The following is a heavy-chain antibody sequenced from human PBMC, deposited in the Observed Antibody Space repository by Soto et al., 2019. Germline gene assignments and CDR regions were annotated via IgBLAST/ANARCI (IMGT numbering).Heavy chain of an antibody. D-gene: IGHD3-10*01. CDR2: INHSGST. V-gene: IGHV4-34*01. J-gene: IGHJ5*02. CDR3: ARLGRYYYGSGSYWWFDP. Sequence: SLTCAVYGGSFSGYYWSWIRQPPGKGLEWIGEINHSGSTNYNPSLKSRVTISVDTSKNQFSLKLSSVTAADTAVYYCARLGRYYYGSGSYWWFDPWGQGTLVTVS. CDR1: GGSFSGYY.